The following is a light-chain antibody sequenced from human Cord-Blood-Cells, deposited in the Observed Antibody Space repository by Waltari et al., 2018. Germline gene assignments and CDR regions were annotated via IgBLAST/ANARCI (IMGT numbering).Light chain of an antibody. CDR1: SSDVGGYNY. Sequence: QSALTQPASVSGSPGQSITISCTGTSSDVGGYNYVSWYQQHPGKYPKLMVYDVSNRPSGVSNRFSGSKSGNTASRAISGLQAEDEADYYCSSYTSSSTLVFGGGTKLTVL. J-gene: IGLJ2*01. CDR2: DVS. CDR3: SSYTSSSTLV. V-gene: IGLV2-14*01.